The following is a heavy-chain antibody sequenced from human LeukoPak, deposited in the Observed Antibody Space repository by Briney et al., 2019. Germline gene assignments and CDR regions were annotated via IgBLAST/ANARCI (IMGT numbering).Heavy chain of an antibody. CDR3: ARVKYQLRILGWFDP. D-gene: IGHD2-2*01. CDR1: GGSFSGYY. V-gene: IGHV4-34*01. CDR2: INHSGST. Sequence: SETLSLTCAVYGGSFSGYYWSWIRHPPGKGLEWIGEINHSGSTNYNPCLMSRVTISVDTSKNQFSLKLSSVTAADTAVYYCARVKYQLRILGWFDPWGQGTLVTVSS. J-gene: IGHJ5*02.